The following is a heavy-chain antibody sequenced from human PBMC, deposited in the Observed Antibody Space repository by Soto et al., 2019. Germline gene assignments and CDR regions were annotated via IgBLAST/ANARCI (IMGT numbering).Heavy chain of an antibody. CDR1: GFSLSTSGMC. J-gene: IGHJ4*02. V-gene: IGHV2-70*01. CDR3: ARLGRGYSYGSFDY. CDR2: IDWDDDK. D-gene: IGHD5-18*01. Sequence: ESGPTLVNPTQTLTLTCTFSGFSLSTSGMCVSWIRQPPGKALEWLALIDWDDDKYYSTSLKTRLTISKDTSKNQMVLTMTNMDPVDTATYYCARLGRGYSYGSFDYWGQGTLVTVSS.